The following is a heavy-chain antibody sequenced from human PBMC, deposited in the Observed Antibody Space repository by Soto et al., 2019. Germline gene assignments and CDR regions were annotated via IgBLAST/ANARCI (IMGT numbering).Heavy chain of an antibody. CDR1: GFSFSSAL. CDR2: MNEDGSER. V-gene: IGHV3-7*03. CDR3: ARDRAYSRFDY. J-gene: IGHJ4*02. D-gene: IGHD4-4*01. Sequence: PGGSLRLSCAVSGFSFSSALMTWSRQAPGKGLERVAIMNEDGSERYYVDSVKGRFTISRDNAKNALFLQMNSLRVEDTAVYFCARDRAYSRFDYWGQGSLVTVSS.